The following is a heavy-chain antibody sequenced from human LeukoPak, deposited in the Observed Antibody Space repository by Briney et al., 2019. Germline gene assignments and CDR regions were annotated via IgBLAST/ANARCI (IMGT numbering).Heavy chain of an antibody. CDR2: ISSSSSYI. Sequence: PGGSLRLSCAASGFTFSNAWMNWVRQAPGKGLEWVSSISSSSSYIYYADSVKGRFTISRDNAKNSLYLQMNSLRAEDTAVYYCARDLGSLRSSYWYFDLWGRGTLVTVSS. CDR3: ARDLGSLRSSYWYFDL. D-gene: IGHD5-12*01. V-gene: IGHV3-21*01. J-gene: IGHJ2*01. CDR1: GFTFSNAW.